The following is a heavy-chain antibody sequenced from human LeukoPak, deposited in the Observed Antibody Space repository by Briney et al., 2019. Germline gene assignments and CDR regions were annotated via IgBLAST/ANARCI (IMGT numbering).Heavy chain of an antibody. J-gene: IGHJ2*01. V-gene: IGHV4-61*02. CDR3: ARDFIGRYWYFDL. Sequence: SQTLSLTCTVSGDSISSGDYYWSWIRQPAGKGLEWIGRISSSGSTNYNPSLKSRVTISVDTSKNQFSLKLSSVTAADTAVYYCARDFIGRYWYFDLWGRGTLVAVSS. CDR2: ISSSGST. CDR1: GDSISSGDYY. D-gene: IGHD3-16*02.